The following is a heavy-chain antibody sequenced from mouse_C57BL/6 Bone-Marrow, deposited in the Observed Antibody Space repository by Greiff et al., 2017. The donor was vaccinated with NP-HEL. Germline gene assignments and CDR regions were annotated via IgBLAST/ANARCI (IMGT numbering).Heavy chain of an antibody. J-gene: IGHJ3*01. Sequence: QVTLKESGPGILQPSQSLSLTCSFSGFSLSTFGMGVGWIRQPSGKGLEWLAHIWWDDDKYYNPALKSRLTISKDTSKNQVFLKIANVDTADTATYYCARILALYDAYPEGFAYWGQGTLVTVSA. CDR2: IWWDDDK. V-gene: IGHV8-8*01. CDR1: GFSLSTFGMG. CDR3: ARILALYDAYPEGFAY. D-gene: IGHD2-3*01.